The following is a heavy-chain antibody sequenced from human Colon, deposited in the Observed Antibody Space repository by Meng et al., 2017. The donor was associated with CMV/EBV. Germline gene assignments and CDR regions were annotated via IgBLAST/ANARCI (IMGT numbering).Heavy chain of an antibody. V-gene: IGHV1-69*08. D-gene: IGHD2-8*01. CDR3: ATEGMPLYN. CDR2: IIPILDKA. Sequence: SSVKVSCKASGGSFNYSISWVRQAPGQGLEWMGRIIPILDKANYAQKFQGRVTIIADKSTTTAYMELYSLRSEDTAIYYCATEGMPLYNWGQGTLVTVS. J-gene: IGHJ4*02. CDR1: GGSFNYS.